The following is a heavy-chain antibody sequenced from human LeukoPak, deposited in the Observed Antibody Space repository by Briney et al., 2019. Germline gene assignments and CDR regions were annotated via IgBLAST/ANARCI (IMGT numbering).Heavy chain of an antibody. Sequence: SETLSLTCALYGGSFSGYYWSWIRQPPGKGLEWIGEINHSGSTNYNPSLKSRATISLDTSKNQFSLKLSSVTAADTAVYYWARGSRLTGAFDIWGQGTMVTVSS. J-gene: IGHJ3*02. D-gene: IGHD3-9*01. CDR1: GGSFSGYY. CDR2: INHSGST. V-gene: IGHV4-34*01. CDR3: ARGSRLTGAFDI.